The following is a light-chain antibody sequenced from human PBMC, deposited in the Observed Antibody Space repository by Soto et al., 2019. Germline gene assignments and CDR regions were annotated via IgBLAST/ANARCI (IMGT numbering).Light chain of an antibody. CDR1: QSISSS. J-gene: IGKJ1*01. V-gene: IGKV1-39*01. CDR2: AAS. Sequence: IQMTPSPSSLSASVGETITITCRASQSISSSLNWFQHSPGQPPKLLLFAASNLHAGVPPRFSGSGSGTSFSLTIRSLQPEDFATYYCQQSFNLPRTFGPGTKVDI. CDR3: QQSFNLPRT.